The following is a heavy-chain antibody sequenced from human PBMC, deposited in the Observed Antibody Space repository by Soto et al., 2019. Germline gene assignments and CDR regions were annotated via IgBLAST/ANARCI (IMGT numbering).Heavy chain of an antibody. Sequence: EVQLLESGGGLVQPGGSLRLSCAASGFTFSNYAMSWVRQAPGKGLEWVSAISATGGSIYYADSVKGRFTISRVNSKNTLYLQMNSLRAEDTAVYYCTTNHFWSGYWVYYYYGMDVWGQGTTVTVSS. CDR1: GFTFSNYA. CDR3: TTNHFWSGYWVYYYYGMDV. V-gene: IGHV3-23*01. CDR2: ISATGGSI. J-gene: IGHJ6*02. D-gene: IGHD3-3*01.